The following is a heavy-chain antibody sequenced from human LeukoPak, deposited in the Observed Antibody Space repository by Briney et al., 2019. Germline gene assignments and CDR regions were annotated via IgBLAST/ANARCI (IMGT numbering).Heavy chain of an antibody. V-gene: IGHV3-30-3*01. D-gene: IGHD2/OR15-2a*01. CDR1: GFTFSSYA. CDR3: AILSAAAKYYFDC. Sequence: GGSLRLSCAASGFTFSSYAMHWVRQAPGKGLEWVAVISYDGSNKYYADSVKGRFTISRDNSKNTLYLQMNILRAEDTAVYYCAILSAAAKYYFDCWGQGTLVTVSS. J-gene: IGHJ4*02. CDR2: ISYDGSNK.